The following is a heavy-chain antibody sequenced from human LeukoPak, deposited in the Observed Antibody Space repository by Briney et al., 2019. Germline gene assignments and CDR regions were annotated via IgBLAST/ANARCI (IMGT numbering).Heavy chain of an antibody. J-gene: IGHJ3*02. CDR3: AAPGGYCSGGSCSNAFDI. Sequence: ASVKVSCKASGFTFTSPAVQWVRQARGQRLEWIGWIVVGSGNTNYAQKFQERVTITRDMSTSTAYMELSSLRSEDTAVYYCAAPGGYCSGGSCSNAFDIWGQGTMVTVSS. CDR2: IVVGSGNT. D-gene: IGHD2-15*01. CDR1: GFTFTSPA. V-gene: IGHV1-58*01.